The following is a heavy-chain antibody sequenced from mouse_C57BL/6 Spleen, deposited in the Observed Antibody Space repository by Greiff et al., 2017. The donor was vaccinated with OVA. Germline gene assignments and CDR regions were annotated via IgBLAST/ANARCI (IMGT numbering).Heavy chain of an antibody. J-gene: IGHJ2*01. D-gene: IGHD2-3*01. V-gene: IGHV1-19*01. CDR2: INPYNGGT. CDR1: GYTFTDYY. Sequence: DVKLQESGPVLVKPGASVKMSCKASGYTFTDYYMNWVKQSHGKSLEWIGVINPYNGGTSYNQKFKGKATLTVDKSSSTAYMELNSLTSEDSAVYYCARLEGLLRLFDYWGQGTTLTVSS. CDR3: ARLEGLLRLFDY.